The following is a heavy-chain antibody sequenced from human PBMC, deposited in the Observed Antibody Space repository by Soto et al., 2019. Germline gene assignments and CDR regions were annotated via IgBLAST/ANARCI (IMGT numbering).Heavy chain of an antibody. CDR3: AHSSGWFALDY. J-gene: IGHJ4*02. V-gene: IGHV1-3*01. CDR1: GYTFSTYA. CDR2: INEGNGNT. Sequence: QVHFVQSGAEVKKPGASVKVSCKASGYTFSTYAMHWVRQAPGQRLEWMGLINEGNGNTKYSPRFQGRVTFTRDTSASTAYMELSSLRSEDTAVYYCAHSSGWFALDYWGQGTLVTVSS. D-gene: IGHD6-19*01.